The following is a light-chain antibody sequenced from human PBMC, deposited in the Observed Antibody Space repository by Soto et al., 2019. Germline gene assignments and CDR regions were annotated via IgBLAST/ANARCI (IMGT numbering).Light chain of an antibody. Sequence: EIVLAQSPDTLSLSPGERATLSCRTSQSMSTTYLAWYQQKSGQPPRLLIYGASIRATGIPDRFSGSGCGTDFTVTSSRLEPEDFAVYYCHQYDSSPLTFGGGAKVEIK. V-gene: IGKV3-20*01. CDR2: GAS. J-gene: IGKJ4*01. CDR3: HQYDSSPLT. CDR1: QSMSTTY.